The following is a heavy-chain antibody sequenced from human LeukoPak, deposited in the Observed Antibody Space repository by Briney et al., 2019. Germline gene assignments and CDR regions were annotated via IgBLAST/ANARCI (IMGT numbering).Heavy chain of an antibody. CDR1: GYSISSGYY. J-gene: IGHJ4*02. Sequence: SETLSLTCTVSGYSISSGYYWGWIRQPPGKGLEWIGYIFHTGHTSYNPSVKSRVTISVDMSKNQLSLKLSSVTAADTAVYYCARGFYGSGSQFDYWGQGTLVTISS. D-gene: IGHD3-10*01. CDR2: IFHTGHT. CDR3: ARGFYGSGSQFDY. V-gene: IGHV4-38-2*02.